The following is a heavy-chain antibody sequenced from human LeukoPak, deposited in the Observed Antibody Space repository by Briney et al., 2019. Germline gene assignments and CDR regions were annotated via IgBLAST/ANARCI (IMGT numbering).Heavy chain of an antibody. CDR1: GFIFSNSW. D-gene: IGHD2-15*01. CDR3: ATNAGWFRLDS. J-gene: IGHJ4*02. CDR2: IKGDGSEK. Sequence: GGSLRLSCAASGFIFSNSWMTWVRQAPGKGLEWVANIKGDGSEKEYVESVKGRFTISRDNAKNSLYLQMNSLRAEDTAVYYRATNAGWFRLDSWGQGALVTASS. V-gene: IGHV3-7*03.